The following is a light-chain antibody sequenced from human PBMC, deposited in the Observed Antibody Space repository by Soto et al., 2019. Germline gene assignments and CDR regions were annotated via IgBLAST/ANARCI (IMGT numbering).Light chain of an antibody. CDR2: AAS. CDR1: QSVSVNS. Sequence: EIVLTQSPGTLSLSPGERATLSCRASQSVSVNSLAWYQQKGGQAPRLLIYAASTRATGVPDRFSGSGSGTDFALTISGLETEDFAVYYCQQYGGSPFTFGPGTKGDIK. J-gene: IGKJ3*01. CDR3: QQYGGSPFT. V-gene: IGKV3-20*01.